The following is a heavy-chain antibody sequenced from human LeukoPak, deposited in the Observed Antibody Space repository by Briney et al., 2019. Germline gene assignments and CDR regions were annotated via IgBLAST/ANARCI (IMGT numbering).Heavy chain of an antibody. Sequence: GGSLRLSCAASGFTFSSYEMNWVRQAPGKGLEWVSYISSSGSTIYYADSVKGRFTISRDNAKNSLYLQMNSLRAEDTAVYYCARVPLAALPYYFDYWGQGALVTVSS. D-gene: IGHD6-13*01. J-gene: IGHJ4*02. CDR2: ISSSGSTI. V-gene: IGHV3-48*03. CDR1: GFTFSSYE. CDR3: ARVPLAALPYYFDY.